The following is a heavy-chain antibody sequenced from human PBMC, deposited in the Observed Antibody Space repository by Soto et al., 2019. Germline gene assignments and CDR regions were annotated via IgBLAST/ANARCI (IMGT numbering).Heavy chain of an antibody. D-gene: IGHD3-10*01. Sequence: EASVKVSCKASGYTFTSYAMHWVRQAPGQRLEWMGWINAGNGNTKYSQKFQGRVTITRDASASTAYMELSSLRSEDTAVYYCARAAVRGVIISPHDYWGQGTLVTVSS. CDR3: ARAAVRGVIISPHDY. V-gene: IGHV1-3*01. J-gene: IGHJ4*02. CDR2: INAGNGNT. CDR1: GYTFTSYA.